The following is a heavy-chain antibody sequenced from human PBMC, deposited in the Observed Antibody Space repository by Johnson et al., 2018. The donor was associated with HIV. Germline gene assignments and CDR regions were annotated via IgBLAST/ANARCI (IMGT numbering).Heavy chain of an antibody. V-gene: IGHV3-15*01. CDR2: IKRKIDGGTT. D-gene: IGHD6-13*01. J-gene: IGHJ3*02. CDR1: GFTFSNAW. CDR3: TTDLAAVGSGAFDI. Sequence: EVQLVESGGGLVKPGGSLRLSCAASGFTFSNAWMSWVRQAPGKGLEWVGRIKRKIDGGTTDYAAPVKGRFTISRDDSKNTLYLQMNSLKTEHSAVYYCTTDLAAVGSGAFDIWGQGTMVTVSS.